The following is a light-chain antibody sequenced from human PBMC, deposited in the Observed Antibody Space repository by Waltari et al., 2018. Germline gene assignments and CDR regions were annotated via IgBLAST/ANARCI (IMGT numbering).Light chain of an antibody. CDR1: QSIDGSS. CDR2: ATS. CDR3: FNDTATTEIYT. J-gene: IGKJ2*01. V-gene: IGKV3-20*01. Sequence: EIVLTQSPGTLSLSPGERATLSCRASQSIDGSSLAWYQHRPGQAPSLLIYATSSRAACIPDRFICSWSGTDFTLTIFRLEPEDFAVYFFFNDTATTEIYTFGQGAKLEI.